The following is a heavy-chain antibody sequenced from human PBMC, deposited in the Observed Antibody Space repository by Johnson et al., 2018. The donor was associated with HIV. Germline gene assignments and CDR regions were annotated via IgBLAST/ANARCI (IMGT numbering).Heavy chain of an antibody. Sequence: QVQLVESGGGLVKPGGSLRLSCTASGFTFSDYYMTLIRQAPGKGLDWVSYISSSGGTKYYADSVKGRFTISRDNAKKSLYLQMNSLRVDDTAVYYCARDGGRGDFDIWGHGTRVSVSS. J-gene: IGHJ3*02. D-gene: IGHD3-16*01. V-gene: IGHV3-11*04. CDR2: ISSSGGTK. CDR3: ARDGGRGDFDI. CDR1: GFTFSDYY.